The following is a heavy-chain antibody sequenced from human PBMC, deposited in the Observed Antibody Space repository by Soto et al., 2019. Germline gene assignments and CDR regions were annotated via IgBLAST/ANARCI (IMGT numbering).Heavy chain of an antibody. Sequence: GASLKISCKGSENSSTNFWIGGGRAMPGRGLEWMGIIYPGDCAMRYSPSFEGEATTSADTSITTAYLQWSILKVSATAMYYCAAGRGVAVGTDNWGQGTLVTVSS. V-gene: IGHV5-51*01. CDR1: ENSSTNFW. D-gene: IGHD6-19*01. CDR2: IYPGDCAM. J-gene: IGHJ4*02. CDR3: AAGRGVAVGTDN.